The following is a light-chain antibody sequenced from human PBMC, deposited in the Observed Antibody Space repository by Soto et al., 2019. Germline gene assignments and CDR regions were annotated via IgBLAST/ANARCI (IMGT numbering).Light chain of an antibody. CDR2: SNN. J-gene: IGLJ1*01. CDR3: AAWDDSLSGYV. Sequence: QSVLTQPPSASGTPGQRVTISCSGSSSNIGSNTVSWYQQVPGTAPKLLIYSNNQRPSGVPDRFSGSKSGTSASPAISGLQAEDEADYYCAAWDDSLSGYVFGTGTKVTV. V-gene: IGLV1-44*01. CDR1: SSNIGSNT.